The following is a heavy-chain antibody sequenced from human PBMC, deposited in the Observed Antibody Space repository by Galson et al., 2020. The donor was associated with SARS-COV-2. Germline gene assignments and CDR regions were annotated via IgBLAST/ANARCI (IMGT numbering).Heavy chain of an antibody. CDR3: ARIGQRPYTIFGVVTPRYFDY. Sequence: SGPTLVKPTETLTLTCTVSGFSLSNARMGVSWIRQPPGKALEWLAHIFSNDEKSYSTSLKSRLTISKDTSKSQVVLTMTNMDPVDTATYYCARIGQRPYTIFGVVTPRYFDYWGQGTLVTVSS. J-gene: IGHJ4*02. CDR2: IFSNDEK. CDR1: GFSLSNARMG. V-gene: IGHV2-26*01. D-gene: IGHD3-3*01.